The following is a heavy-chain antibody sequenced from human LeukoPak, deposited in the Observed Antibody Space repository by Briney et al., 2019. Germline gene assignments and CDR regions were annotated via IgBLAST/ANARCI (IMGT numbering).Heavy chain of an antibody. V-gene: IGHV3-30*04. Sequence: GRSLRLSCAASGFTFSSYVMHWVRQAPGKGLEWVAIISYDGSNEYYADSVKGRFTISRDNSKNTLYLQMNSLRAADTAVYYCAKDRAFDIWGQGTMVTVSS. CDR2: ISYDGSNE. CDR3: AKDRAFDI. J-gene: IGHJ3*02. CDR1: GFTFSSYV.